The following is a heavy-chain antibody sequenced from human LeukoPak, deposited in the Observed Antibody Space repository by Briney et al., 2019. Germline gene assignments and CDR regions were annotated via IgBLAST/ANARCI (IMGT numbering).Heavy chain of an antibody. CDR3: AASLPNIVVVPATKGPFGY. CDR1: GFTFSSYT. V-gene: IGHV3-23*01. J-gene: IGHJ4*02. D-gene: IGHD2-2*01. Sequence: GSLSLSCAASGFTFSSYTMSWVRQAPGKGLERVSGVSGSGGNIHYADSVKGRFTISRDNSKNTLYLQMNSLRAEDTAVYYCAASLPNIVVVPATKGPFGYWGQGALVTVSS. CDR2: VSGSGGNI.